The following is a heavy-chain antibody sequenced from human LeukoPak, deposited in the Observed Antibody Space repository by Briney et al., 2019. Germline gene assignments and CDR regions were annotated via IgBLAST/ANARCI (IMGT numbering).Heavy chain of an antibody. J-gene: IGHJ4*02. CDR2: IYYSGST. CDR1: GGSISSSSYY. Sequence: SETLSLTCTVSGGSISSSSYYWGWIRQPPGKGLEWIGSIYYSGSTCYNPSLKSRVTISVDTSKNQFSLKLSSVTAADTAVYYCARQGGSYSRPNFDYWGQGTLVTVSS. D-gene: IGHD1-26*01. CDR3: ARQGGSYSRPNFDY. V-gene: IGHV4-39*01.